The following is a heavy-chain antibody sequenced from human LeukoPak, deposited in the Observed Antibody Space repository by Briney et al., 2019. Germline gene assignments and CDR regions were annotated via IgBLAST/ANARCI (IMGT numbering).Heavy chain of an antibody. D-gene: IGHD1-1*01. CDR1: GFTFDDYG. J-gene: IGHJ4*02. Sequence: PGGSLRLSCAASGFTFDDYGMSWVRQAPGKGLEWVSGINWNGGSTGYADSVKGRFTISRDNAKNSLYLQMSSLRAEDTALYYCAREGWYNWNGLTQYDYWGQGTLVTVSS. CDR3: AREGWYNWNGLTQYDY. CDR2: INWNGGST. V-gene: IGHV3-20*04.